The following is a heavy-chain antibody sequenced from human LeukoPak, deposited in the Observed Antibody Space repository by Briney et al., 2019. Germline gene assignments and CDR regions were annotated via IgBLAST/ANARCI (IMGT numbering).Heavy chain of an antibody. CDR2: INSDGSST. D-gene: IGHD2-15*01. CDR1: GFTFSSYW. CDR3: AKDGLYCSGRSCYFDY. V-gene: IGHV3-74*01. Sequence: GGSLRLSCAASGFTFSSYWMHWVRQAPGKGLVWVSRINSDGSSTSYADSVKGRFTISRDNAKNTLYLQMNTLRAEDTAVYYCAKDGLYCSGRSCYFDYWGQGTLVTVSS. J-gene: IGHJ4*02.